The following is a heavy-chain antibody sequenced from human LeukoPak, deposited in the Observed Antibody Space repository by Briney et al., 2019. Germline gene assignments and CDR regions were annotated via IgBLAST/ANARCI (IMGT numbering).Heavy chain of an antibody. J-gene: IGHJ4*02. V-gene: IGHV3-33*08. Sequence: GRSLRLSCAASGFTFSSYGMHWVRQAPGKGLEWVAIIWYDGSKTYYADSVKGRFTISRDNSQNTLSLQMNSLRAEDTAVYYCARDAYDSNGYYYGIHWGQGTLVTVSS. CDR1: GFTFSSYG. CDR3: ARDAYDSNGYYYGIH. CDR2: IWYDGSKT. D-gene: IGHD3-22*01.